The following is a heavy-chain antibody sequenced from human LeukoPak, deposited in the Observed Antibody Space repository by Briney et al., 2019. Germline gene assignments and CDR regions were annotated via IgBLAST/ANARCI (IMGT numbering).Heavy chain of an antibody. D-gene: IGHD3-3*01. CDR3: ASDGGPFDN. CDR2: INQDGSER. Sequence: GGSLRLSCAASGLTFTTCWMSWVRQAPGKGLEWVANINQDGSERYYVDSVKGRFTISRDNAKKSLYLQMNGLRAEDTAVYYCASDGGPFDNWGQGTLVTVSS. CDR1: GLTFTTCW. V-gene: IGHV3-7*01. J-gene: IGHJ4*02.